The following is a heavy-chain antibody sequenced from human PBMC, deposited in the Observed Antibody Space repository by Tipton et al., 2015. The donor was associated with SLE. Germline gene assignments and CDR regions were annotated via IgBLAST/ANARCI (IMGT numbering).Heavy chain of an antibody. CDR1: GSTFSYYA. J-gene: IGHJ6*03. CDR3: ARDAYDSSGYSNYYYYYMDD. Sequence: SLRLSCAGSGSTFSYYAMHWVRQAPGKGLEWVAVISFDGSNKFNADSVKGRFTISRDNSKNTLYLQMNSLRPEDTAVYYCARDAYDSSGYSNYYYYYMDDWGKGTTVTVSS. D-gene: IGHD3-22*01. CDR2: ISFDGSNK. V-gene: IGHV3-30-3*01.